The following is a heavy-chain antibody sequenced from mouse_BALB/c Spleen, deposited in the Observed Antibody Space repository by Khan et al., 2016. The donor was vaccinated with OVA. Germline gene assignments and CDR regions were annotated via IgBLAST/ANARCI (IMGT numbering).Heavy chain of an antibody. J-gene: IGHJ4*01. V-gene: IGHV2-6-7*01. CDR2: IWGDGST. Sequence: QVQLKQSGPGLVAPSQSLSITCTVSGFSLTGYGVNWVRQPPGKGLEWLGMIWGDGSTDYNSALKSRLSISKDNSKSQVFLKMNSLQTDDKARYYCGRAYYGNYREAMDYWGQGTSVTVSS. CDR1: GFSLTGYG. CDR3: GRAYYGNYREAMDY. D-gene: IGHD2-10*01.